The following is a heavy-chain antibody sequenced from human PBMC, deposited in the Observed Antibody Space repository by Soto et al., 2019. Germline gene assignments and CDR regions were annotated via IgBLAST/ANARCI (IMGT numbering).Heavy chain of an antibody. V-gene: IGHV4-4*02. Sequence: PSETLSLTCAVSGGSISSSNWWNWVRQPPGKGLERIGEIYQSGSTNYNPTLKSSITISVDKSKSQFSLKLSFVTAADTAVYYCARPGNYGSGSYLYYLDYWGQG. CDR3: ARPGNYGSGSYLYYLDY. D-gene: IGHD3-10*01. CDR1: GGSISSSNW. J-gene: IGHJ4*02. CDR2: IYQSGST.